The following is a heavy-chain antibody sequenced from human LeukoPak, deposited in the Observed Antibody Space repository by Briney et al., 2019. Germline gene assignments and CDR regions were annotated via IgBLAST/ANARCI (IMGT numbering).Heavy chain of an antibody. V-gene: IGHV5-51*07. CDR3: VRHGLGSSWFGFDY. Sequence: GESLKISCKGSGYTFTTYWIGWVHQMPGKGLEWMGIIYPGDSDPRYSPSSQGQVTISADTSISTAYLQWRSLKASDSAMYYCVRHGLGSSWFGFDYWGQGTLVTVSS. CDR2: IYPGDSDP. D-gene: IGHD6-13*01. CDR1: GYTFTTYW. J-gene: IGHJ4*02.